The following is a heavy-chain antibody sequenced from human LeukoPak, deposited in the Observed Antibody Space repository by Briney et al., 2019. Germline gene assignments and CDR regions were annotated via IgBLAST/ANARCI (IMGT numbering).Heavy chain of an antibody. V-gene: IGHV4-59*08. CDR1: GHSISSYY. CDR2: IYYSGST. J-gene: IGHJ3*02. CDR3: ARRYDSSGYYADAFDI. Sequence: SETLSLTCTVSGHSISSYYWSGIRQPPGKGMEWDGYIYYSGSTNYNPSLKSRVTISVDTSTNQFSLKLSSVTAADTAVYYCARRYDSSGYYADAFDIWGQGTMVTVSS. D-gene: IGHD3-22*01.